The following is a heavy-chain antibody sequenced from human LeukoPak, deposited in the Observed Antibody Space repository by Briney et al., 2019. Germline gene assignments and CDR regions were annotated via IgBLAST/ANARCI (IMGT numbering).Heavy chain of an antibody. CDR2: INPNSGGT. CDR1: GGTFSSYA. Sequence: ASVKVSCKASGGTFSSYAISWVRQAPGQGLEWMGRINPNSGGTNYAQKFQGRVTMTRDTSISTAYMELSRLRSDDTAVYYCARGGGGLTKGFDYWGQGTLVTVSS. D-gene: IGHD4-23*01. V-gene: IGHV1-2*06. CDR3: ARGGGGLTKGFDY. J-gene: IGHJ4*02.